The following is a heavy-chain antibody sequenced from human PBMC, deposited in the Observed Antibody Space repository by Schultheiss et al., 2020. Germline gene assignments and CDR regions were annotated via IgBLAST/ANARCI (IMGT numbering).Heavy chain of an antibody. D-gene: IGHD4-17*01. V-gene: IGHV1-2*02. CDR2: INPNSGGT. CDR3: ARDSGSTLTTFGPPGHP. J-gene: IGHJ5*02. Sequence: ASVKVSCEASGYTFTGNYMHWVRQAPGQGLEWMGWINPNSGGTNYAQKFQGRVTMTRDTSISTAYMELTSLTSDDTAVYYCARDSGSTLTTFGPPGHPWGQGTLVNVYS. CDR1: GYTFTGNY.